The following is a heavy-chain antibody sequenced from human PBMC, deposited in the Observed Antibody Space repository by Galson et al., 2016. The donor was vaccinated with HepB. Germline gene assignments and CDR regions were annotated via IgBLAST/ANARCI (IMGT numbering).Heavy chain of an antibody. J-gene: IGHJ6*02. Sequence: SETLSLTCTVSGGSIIGYYWSWIRQPPGKGLEWIGHTSYSGSTNYNPSLKIRVTISADTSKKQFSLKLSSVTAADTAVYYCARHYMDGEDIFYYGMDVWGQGTTVSVSS. D-gene: IGHD4-17*01. CDR1: GGSIIGYY. CDR3: ARHYMDGEDIFYYGMDV. CDR2: TSYSGST. V-gene: IGHV4-59*08.